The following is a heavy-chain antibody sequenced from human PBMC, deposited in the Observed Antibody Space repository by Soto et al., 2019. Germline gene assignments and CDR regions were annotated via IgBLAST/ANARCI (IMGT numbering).Heavy chain of an antibody. CDR1: GFTFNSYW. CDR2: IGRDGSEK. CDR3: AAWPLSSWFDY. V-gene: IGHV3-7*05. Sequence: EVQLVESGGGLVQPGESLRLSCVGSGFTFNSYWMGWVRQAPGKGPQWVANIGRDGSEKSYMDSLKGRFTISRDNARRSVHLQMNSLGVEDTAVYYCAAWPLSSWFDYWGRGILVTVSS. D-gene: IGHD6-13*01. J-gene: IGHJ4*02.